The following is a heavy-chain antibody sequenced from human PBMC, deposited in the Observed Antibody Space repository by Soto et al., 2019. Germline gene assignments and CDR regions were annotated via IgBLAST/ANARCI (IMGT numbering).Heavy chain of an antibody. V-gene: IGHV3-23*01. Sequence: EVQLLESGGALVQPGGSLRLSCAASGFTFSSYAMTWVRQVPGTGLEWVSAISGSGDRTYYADSVRGRFTISRDNFRNTLYLQMSSLRAEDTALYYCAKGDGSVSYYAATWGQGTLVTVSS. D-gene: IGHD3-10*01. CDR3: AKGDGSVSYYAAT. J-gene: IGHJ5*02. CDR2: ISGSGDRT. CDR1: GFTFSSYA.